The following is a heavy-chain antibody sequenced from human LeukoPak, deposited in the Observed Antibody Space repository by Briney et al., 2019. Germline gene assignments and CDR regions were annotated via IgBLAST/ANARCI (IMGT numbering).Heavy chain of an antibody. CDR3: ARDPSSGYYYWSAFDI. Sequence: SVKVSCKASGGTFSSYAISWVRQAPGQGLEWMGGIIPIFGTANYAQKFQGRVTITADESTSTAYMELSSLRSEDTAVYYCARDPSSGYYYWSAFDIWGQGTMVTVST. V-gene: IGHV1-69*01. J-gene: IGHJ3*02. CDR2: IIPIFGTA. CDR1: GGTFSSYA. D-gene: IGHD3-22*01.